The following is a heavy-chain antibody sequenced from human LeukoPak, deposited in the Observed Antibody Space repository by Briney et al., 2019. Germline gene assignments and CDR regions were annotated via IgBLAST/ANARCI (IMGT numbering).Heavy chain of an antibody. CDR2: ISYDGINK. Sequence: PGRSLRLSCAASGFTFSSFGMHWVRQAPGKGLEWVALISYDGINKYYADSVKGRFTISRDNSKSTLYLQMNSLRAEDTAVYYCAKGGRSSWHNDCWGQGSLVTVSS. J-gene: IGHJ4*02. CDR3: AKGGRSSWHNDC. D-gene: IGHD6-13*01. CDR1: GFTFSSFG. V-gene: IGHV3-30*18.